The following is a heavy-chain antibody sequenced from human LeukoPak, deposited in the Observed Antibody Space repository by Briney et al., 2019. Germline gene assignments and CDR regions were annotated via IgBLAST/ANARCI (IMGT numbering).Heavy chain of an antibody. J-gene: IGHJ4*02. CDR3: ARGDSSSWYYFDY. CDR2: ISSSGSSI. D-gene: IGHD6-13*01. V-gene: IGHV3-11*04. CDR1: GFTFSDYY. Sequence: GGSLRLSCAASGFTFSDYYMSWIRQAPGKGLEWISYISSSGSSIYYADSVKGRFTISRDNAKISLYLQMNSLRAEDTAVYYCARGDSSSWYYFDYWGQGTLVTVSS.